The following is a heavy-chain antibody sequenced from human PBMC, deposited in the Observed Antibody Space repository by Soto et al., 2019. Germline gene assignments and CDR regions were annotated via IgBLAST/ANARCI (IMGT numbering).Heavy chain of an antibody. J-gene: IGHJ3*02. CDR2: INHSGST. CDR1: GGSFSGYY. Sequence: SETLSLTCAVYGGSFSGYYWSWIRQPPGKGLEWIGEINHSGSTNYNPSLKSRVTISVDTSKNQFSLKLSSVTAADTAVYYCARGSRNYYDSSGYYPIVEAFDIWGQGTMVTVSS. D-gene: IGHD3-22*01. CDR3: ARGSRNYYDSSGYYPIVEAFDI. V-gene: IGHV4-34*01.